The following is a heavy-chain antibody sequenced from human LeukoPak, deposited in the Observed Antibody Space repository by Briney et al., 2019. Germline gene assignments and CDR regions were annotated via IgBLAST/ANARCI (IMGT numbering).Heavy chain of an antibody. D-gene: IGHD3-10*01. V-gene: IGHV3-30*04. J-gene: IGHJ5*02. CDR3: ARDSYYYGSGSPLFDP. CDR2: ISYDGSNK. Sequence: GGSLRLSCAASGFTFSSYAMHWVRQAPGKGLEWVAVISYDGSNKYYADSVKGRFTISRDNAKNSLYLQMNSLRAEDTAVYYCARDSYYYGSGSPLFDPWGQGTLVTVSS. CDR1: GFTFSSYA.